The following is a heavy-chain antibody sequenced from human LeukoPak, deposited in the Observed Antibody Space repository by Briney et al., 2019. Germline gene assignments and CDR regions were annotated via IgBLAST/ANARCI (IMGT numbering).Heavy chain of an antibody. CDR1: GYTFTGYY. CDR3: ARDKGRWLSTAYY. CDR2: INPNSGGT. D-gene: IGHD3-22*01. J-gene: IGHJ4*02. Sequence: ASVKVSCKASGYTFTGYYMHWVRQAPGQGLEWMGWINPNSGGTNYAQKFQGRVTMTRDTSICTAYMELSRLRSDDTAVYYCARDKGRWLSTAYYWGQGTLVTVSS. V-gene: IGHV1-2*02.